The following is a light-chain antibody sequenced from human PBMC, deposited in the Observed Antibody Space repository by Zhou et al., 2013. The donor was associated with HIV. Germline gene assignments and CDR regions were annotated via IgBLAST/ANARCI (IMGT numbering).Light chain of an antibody. CDR3: QQRGNWPLT. J-gene: IGKJ4*01. CDR2: GAS. CDR1: QSVSSSY. V-gene: IGKV3D-20*02. Sequence: ESVLTQSPGTLSLSPGERATLSCRASQSVSSSYLAWYQQKPGQAPRLLIYGASRRATGIPERFSGSGSGTDFTLTISSLEPDDFAVYYCQQRGNWPLTFGGGTRVEIK.